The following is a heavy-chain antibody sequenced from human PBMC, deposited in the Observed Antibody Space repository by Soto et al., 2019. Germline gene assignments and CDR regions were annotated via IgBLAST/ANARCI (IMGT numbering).Heavy chain of an antibody. J-gene: IGHJ4*02. CDR3: ARGGCTNGVCYGTHDY. D-gene: IGHD2-8*01. V-gene: IGHV1-2*02. Sequence: ASVKVSCKASGNTFTGYYMHWVRQAPGQGLELMGWINPISGVTNYSQKFQVRVTMTRDTSISTAYMELSRLKSDDTAVYYCARGGCTNGVCYGTHDYWGQGTLVTVSS. CDR1: GNTFTGYY. CDR2: INPISGVT.